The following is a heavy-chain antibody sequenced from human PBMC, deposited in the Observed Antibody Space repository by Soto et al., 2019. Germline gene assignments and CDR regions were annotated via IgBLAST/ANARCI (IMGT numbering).Heavy chain of an antibody. J-gene: IGHJ6*02. CDR3: ARDRGPPRYLYYGMDV. Sequence: GGSLRLSCAASGFTCSTYWMSWVRQAPGKGLEWVGNIKQDGSGENYVDSVKGRFTISRDNANHSLYLQMNSLRAEDTAVYYCARDRGPPRYLYYGMDVWGQGTTVTVSS. CDR1: GFTCSTYW. D-gene: IGHD3-10*01. V-gene: IGHV3-7*01. CDR2: IKQDGSGE.